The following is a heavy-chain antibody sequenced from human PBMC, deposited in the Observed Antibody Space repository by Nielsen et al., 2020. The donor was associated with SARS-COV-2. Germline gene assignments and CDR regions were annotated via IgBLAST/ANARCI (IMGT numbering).Heavy chain of an antibody. J-gene: IGHJ4*02. CDR2: IYYSGST. V-gene: IGHV4-39*07. Sequence: SETLSLTCTVSGGSISSSSYYWGWIRQPPGKGLEWIGSIYYSGSTNYNPSLKSRVTISLDTSKNQFFLNLSSVTAEDTAVYYCARAAAAGTGPSDYWGQGTTVTVSS. D-gene: IGHD6-13*01. CDR3: ARAAAAGTGPSDY. CDR1: GGSISSSSYY.